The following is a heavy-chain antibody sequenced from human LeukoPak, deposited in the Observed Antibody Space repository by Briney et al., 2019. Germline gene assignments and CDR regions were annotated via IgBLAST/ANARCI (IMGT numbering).Heavy chain of an antibody. Sequence: PGGSLRLSCAASGFTFSTYAMHWVRQAPGKGLEWVAVIPYDGSNKYYADSVKGRFTISRDNSKNTLYLQMNSLRAKDTAVYYASYGSGSRTWYYFDYWGQGTLVTVSS. CDR2: IPYDGSNK. J-gene: IGHJ4*02. CDR1: GFTFSTYA. V-gene: IGHV3-30*04. CDR3: SYGSGSRTWYYFDY. D-gene: IGHD3-10*01.